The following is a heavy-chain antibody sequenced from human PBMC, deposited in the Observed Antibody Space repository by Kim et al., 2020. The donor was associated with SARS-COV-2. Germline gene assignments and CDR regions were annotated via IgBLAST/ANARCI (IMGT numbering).Heavy chain of an antibody. D-gene: IGHD6-19*01. V-gene: IGHV4-39*01. CDR3: ARQGAEAVDPDAFDI. Sequence: SETLSLTCTVSGGSISSSSYYWGWIRQPPGKGLEWIGSIYYSGSTYYNPSLKSRVTISVDTSKNQFSLKLSSVTAADTAVYYCARQGAEAVDPDAFDIWGQGTMVTVSS. J-gene: IGHJ3*02. CDR1: GGSISSSSYY. CDR2: IYYSGST.